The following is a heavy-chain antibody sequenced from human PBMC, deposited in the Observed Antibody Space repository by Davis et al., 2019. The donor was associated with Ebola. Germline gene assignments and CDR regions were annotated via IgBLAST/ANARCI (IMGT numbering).Heavy chain of an antibody. CDR1: GFTFGCCA. V-gene: IGHV3-23*01. J-gene: IGHJ6*02. CDR3: AKDLFWWSASDV. Sequence: GESLKISCTASGFTFGCCAMSWVRQAPGKGLEWVSGIGSDSGTHYAHSVKGRFTISRDDSKNTLYLQMNSLRGEDTAIYYCAKDLFWWSASDVWGQGTTVTVS. D-gene: IGHD2-8*02. CDR2: IGSDSGT.